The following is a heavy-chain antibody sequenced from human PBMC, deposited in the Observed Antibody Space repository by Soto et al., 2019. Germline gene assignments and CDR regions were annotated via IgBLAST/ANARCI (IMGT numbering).Heavy chain of an antibody. V-gene: IGHV1-3*01. J-gene: IGHJ5*01. CDR1: GYTFSSYA. D-gene: IGHD2-15*01. Sequence: ASVKVSCKASGYTFSSYAMHWVRQAPGQRLEWMGWINAGNGDTKYSQKMQGRVTITRDTSATTAYMELSSLRSEDTVVYYCARGSTGSAYSWFDSWGQGTLVTVSS. CDR2: INAGNGDT. CDR3: ARGSTGSAYSWFDS.